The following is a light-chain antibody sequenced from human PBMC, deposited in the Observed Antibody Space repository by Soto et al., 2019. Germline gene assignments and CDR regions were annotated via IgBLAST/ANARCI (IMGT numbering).Light chain of an antibody. CDR2: GAS. CDR1: QSVSSN. CDR3: QQYDNWPLT. V-gene: IGKV3-15*01. J-gene: IGKJ4*01. Sequence: TQSPVTLSLSPGDRATLSCRASQSVSSNLAWYQQKPGQAPRFLIYGASTRATGIPARFSGSGSGTEFTLTISSLQSEDFAVYYCQQYDNWPLTFGGGSKVDIK.